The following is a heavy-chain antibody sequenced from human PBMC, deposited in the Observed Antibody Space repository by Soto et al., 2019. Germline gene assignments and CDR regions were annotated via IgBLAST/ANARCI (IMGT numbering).Heavy chain of an antibody. J-gene: IGHJ6*03. CDR3: ARGQVDGWYHPYYYMDV. CDR1: GGSISSYY. Sequence: ETLSLTCTVSGGSISSYYWSWIRQPPGKGLEWIGYIYYSGSTNYNPSLKSRVTISVDTSKNQFSLKLSSVTAADTAVYYCARGQVDGWYHPYYYMDVWGKGTTVTVSS. CDR2: IYYSGST. D-gene: IGHD2-15*01. V-gene: IGHV4-59*01.